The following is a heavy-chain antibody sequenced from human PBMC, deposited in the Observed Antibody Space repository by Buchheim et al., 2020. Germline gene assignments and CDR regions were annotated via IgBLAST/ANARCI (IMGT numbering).Heavy chain of an antibody. V-gene: IGHV3-30*18. Sequence: QVQLVESGGGVIQPGKSLRLSCAASGFIFSGYGMNWVRQTPGKGLEWVAFISYDGSKKEYADSVKGRFTISRDNSKNTLFLQMDSLRVEDTAVYYCVKFEQSSSSSSGFDHWGQGTL. D-gene: IGHD3-10*01. CDR1: GFIFSGYG. CDR2: ISYDGSKK. J-gene: IGHJ4*02. CDR3: VKFEQSSSSSSGFDH.